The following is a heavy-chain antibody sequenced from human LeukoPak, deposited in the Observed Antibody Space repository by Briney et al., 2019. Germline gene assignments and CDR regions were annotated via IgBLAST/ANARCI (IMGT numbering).Heavy chain of an antibody. CDR3: ARTEESGYSYDYFGYYYYMDF. V-gene: IGHV4-59*01. D-gene: IGHD5-18*01. CDR1: GGSISSYY. Sequence: SETLSLTCTVSGGSISSYYWSWIRQPPGKGLEWIGYIYYSGSTSYNPSLKSRVTISVDTSKNKFSLKLSSVTAADTAVYYCARTEESGYSYDYFGYYYYMDFWGKGTTVTVSS. J-gene: IGHJ6*03. CDR2: IYYSGST.